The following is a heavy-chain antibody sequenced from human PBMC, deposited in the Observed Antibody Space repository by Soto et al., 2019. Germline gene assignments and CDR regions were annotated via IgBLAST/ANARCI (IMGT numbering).Heavy chain of an antibody. J-gene: IGHJ3*02. CDR2: ISGSGGST. CDR3: AKIPHSSSWYLDAFDI. D-gene: IGHD6-13*01. CDR1: GFTFSSYA. Sequence: EVQLLESGGGLVQPGGSLRLSCAASGFTFSSYAMSWVRQAPGKGLEWVSAISGSGGSTYYADSVKGRFTISRDNSKNPLYLQMNSLRAEDTAVYYCAKIPHSSSWYLDAFDILGQGTMVTVSS. V-gene: IGHV3-23*01.